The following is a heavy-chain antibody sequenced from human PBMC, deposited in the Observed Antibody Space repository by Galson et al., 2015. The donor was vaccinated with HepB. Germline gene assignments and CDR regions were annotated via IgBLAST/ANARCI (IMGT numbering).Heavy chain of an antibody. V-gene: IGHV4-59*12. CDR3: ARGWRRDHMDV. CDR2: VYYSGST. CDR1: GDSISSDY. J-gene: IGHJ6*03. Sequence: ETLSLTCTVSGDSISSDYWNWIRQPPGKGLEYIGYVYYSGSTNYSPSLKSRATISIDTSRNQFSLNLNSVTAADTAVYYCARGWRRDHMDVWGKGTTVTVSS. D-gene: IGHD2-15*01.